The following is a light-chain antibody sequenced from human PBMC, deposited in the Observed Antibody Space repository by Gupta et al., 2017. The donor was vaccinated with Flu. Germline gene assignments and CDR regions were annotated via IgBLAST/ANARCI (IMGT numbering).Light chain of an antibody. J-gene: IGKJ1*01. V-gene: IGKV2-28*01. CDR3: KQYLKRPRT. Sequence: VMVLSPLPVPVTPVEPASSSCRSSHSRLHRNGYNNLDWYLQMPGQSPQLLIYLGSTRASGVPDRFSGSGSGTEFTLNIDRLQSEDFAVYYCKQYLKRPRTFGHGTKVEI. CDR1: HSRLHRNGYNN. CDR2: LGS.